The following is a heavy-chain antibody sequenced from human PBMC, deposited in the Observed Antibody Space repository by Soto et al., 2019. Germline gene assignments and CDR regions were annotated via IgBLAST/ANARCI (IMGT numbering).Heavy chain of an antibody. CDR2: IKQDGSEK. CDR3: AGGWNYEHYYYGMDV. V-gene: IGHV3-7*04. J-gene: IGHJ6*02. CDR1: GFTFSSYW. Sequence: GGSLRLSCAASGFTFSSYWMSWVRQAPGKGLEWVANIKQDGSEKYYVDSVKGRFTISRDNAKNSLYLQMNSLRAEDTAVYYCAGGWNYEHYYYGMDVWGQGTTVTVSS. D-gene: IGHD1-7*01.